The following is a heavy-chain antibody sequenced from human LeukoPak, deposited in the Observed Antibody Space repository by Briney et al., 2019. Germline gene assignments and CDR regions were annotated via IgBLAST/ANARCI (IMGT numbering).Heavy chain of an antibody. CDR1: GGTFSSYA. CDR2: IIPIFGIA. Sequence: GASVKVSCKASGGTFSSYAISWVRQAPGQGLEWMGRIIPIFGIANYAQKFQGRVTITADKSTSTAYMELSSLRSEDTAVHYCARDYGDYRRYGMDVWGQGTTVTVSS. V-gene: IGHV1-69*04. J-gene: IGHJ6*02. D-gene: IGHD4-17*01. CDR3: ARDYGDYRRYGMDV.